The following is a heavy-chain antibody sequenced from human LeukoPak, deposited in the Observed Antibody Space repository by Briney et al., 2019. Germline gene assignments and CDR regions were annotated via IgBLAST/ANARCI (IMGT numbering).Heavy chain of an antibody. CDR2: ISAYNGNT. Sequence: ASVKVSCKASGYTFTSYGLSWVRQAPGQGLEWMGWISAYNGNTNYAQKLQGRVTMTTDTSTSTAYMALRSLRSDDTAVYYCARCGYCTNGVCYRGGGYYYYYMDVWGKGTTVTVSS. CDR3: ARCGYCTNGVCYRGGGYYYYYMDV. V-gene: IGHV1-18*01. CDR1: GYTFTSYG. J-gene: IGHJ6*03. D-gene: IGHD2-8*01.